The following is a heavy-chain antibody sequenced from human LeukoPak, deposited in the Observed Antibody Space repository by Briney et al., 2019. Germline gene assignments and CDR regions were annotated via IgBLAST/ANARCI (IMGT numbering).Heavy chain of an antibody. Sequence: GGSLSLSCAASGFPFSSYGMHWVRQAPGKGLEWVAVISYDGSNKYYADSVKGRFTISRDNSKNTLYLQMNSLRAEDTAVYYCAKSSSSWLVDYWGQGTLVTVSS. J-gene: IGHJ4*02. CDR3: AKSSSSWLVDY. D-gene: IGHD6-13*01. CDR2: ISYDGSNK. V-gene: IGHV3-30*18. CDR1: GFPFSSYG.